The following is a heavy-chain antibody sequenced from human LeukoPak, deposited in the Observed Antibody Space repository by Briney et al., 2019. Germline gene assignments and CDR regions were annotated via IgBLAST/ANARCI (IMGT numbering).Heavy chain of an antibody. V-gene: IGHV3-11*04. Sequence: PGGSLRLSCAASGFTFDDYGMSWVRHAPGKGLEWVSYISSSGSTIYYADSVKGRFTISRDNAKNSLYLQMNSLRAEDTAVYYCARDEGKIRYFDWSNWFDPWGQGTLVTVSS. CDR3: ARDEGKIRYFDWSNWFDP. CDR1: GFTFDDYG. D-gene: IGHD3-9*01. CDR2: ISSSGSTI. J-gene: IGHJ5*02.